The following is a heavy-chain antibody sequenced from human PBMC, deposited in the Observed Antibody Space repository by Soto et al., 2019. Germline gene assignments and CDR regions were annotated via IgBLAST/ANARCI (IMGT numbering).Heavy chain of an antibody. V-gene: IGHV3-33*01. CDR1: GFTFSSYG. CDR3: ARERSIGGDYGDYYYYGMDV. D-gene: IGHD4-17*01. Sequence: GGSLRLSCAASGFTFSSYGMHWVRQAPGKGLEWVAVIWYDGSNKYYADSVKGRFTISRDNSKNTLYLQMNSLRAEDTAVYYCARERSIGGDYGDYYYYGMDVWGQGTTVTVSS. CDR2: IWYDGSNK. J-gene: IGHJ6*02.